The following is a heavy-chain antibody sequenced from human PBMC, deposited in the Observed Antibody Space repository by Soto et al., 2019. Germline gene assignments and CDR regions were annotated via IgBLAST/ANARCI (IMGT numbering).Heavy chain of an antibody. CDR2: VYSSGST. J-gene: IGHJ4*02. Sequence: QVQLQESGPGLVKPSETLSLTCTVSGGSITTYYWSWIRQPPGKGLEWIGYVYSSGSTDYNPSLKSRVIISVDTSKNQFSLKLNSVTAADTAVYYCARSTWNYYHYWGQGTLVTVSS. CDR3: ARSTWNYYHY. V-gene: IGHV4-59*01. CDR1: GGSITTYY. D-gene: IGHD1-7*01.